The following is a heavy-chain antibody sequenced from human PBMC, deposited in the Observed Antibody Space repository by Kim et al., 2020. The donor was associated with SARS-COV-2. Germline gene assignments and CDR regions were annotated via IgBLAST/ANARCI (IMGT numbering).Heavy chain of an antibody. D-gene: IGHD6-19*01. CDR2: INPSTGDT. Sequence: ASVKVSCKASGYTFIDHYIHWVQQAPGQGLEWMGWINPSTGDTKSAQKFQGRVTVTREASITTVYMELTRLTSDDTAMYYCARDPGRGWNLDCWGQGTLVTVSS. CDR3: ARDPGRGWNLDC. CDR1: GYTFIDHY. V-gene: IGHV1-2*02. J-gene: IGHJ4*02.